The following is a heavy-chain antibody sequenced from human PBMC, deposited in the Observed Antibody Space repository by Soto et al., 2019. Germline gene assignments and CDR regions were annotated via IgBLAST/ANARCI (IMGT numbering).Heavy chain of an antibody. Sequence: PSETLSLTCTVSGGSISSYYWSWIRQPPGKGLEWIGYIYYSGSTNYNPSLKSRVTISVDTSKNQFSLKLSSVTAADTAVYYCARVGGSSALYHFDNWGQGTLVTVSS. CDR2: IYYSGST. V-gene: IGHV4-59*01. CDR1: GGSISSYY. D-gene: IGHD3-16*01. J-gene: IGHJ4*02. CDR3: ARVGGSSALYHFDN.